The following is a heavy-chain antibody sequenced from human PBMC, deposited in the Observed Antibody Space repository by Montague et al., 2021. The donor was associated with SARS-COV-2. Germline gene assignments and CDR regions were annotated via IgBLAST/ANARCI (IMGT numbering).Heavy chain of an antibody. CDR3: AREANCGGDCPLDY. J-gene: IGHJ4*02. CDR1: GFTFSRYG. CDR2: IWYDGSNK. Sequence: SLRLSCAASGFTFSRYGMHWVRQAPGKGLEWVAVIWYDGSNKYYADSVKGRFTISRDNSKNTLYLQMNSLRAEDTAVYYCAREANCGGDCPLDYWGQGTLVTVSS. V-gene: IGHV3-33*01. D-gene: IGHD2-21*02.